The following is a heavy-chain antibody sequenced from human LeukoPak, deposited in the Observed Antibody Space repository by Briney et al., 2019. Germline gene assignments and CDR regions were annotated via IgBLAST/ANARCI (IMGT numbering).Heavy chain of an antibody. J-gene: IGHJ6*02. CDR3: AGDYYYYYGMDV. Sequence: GGSLRLSCVASGFTFSRSWMSWVRQAPGKGLEWVAVIWYDGSNKYYADSVKGRFAISRDNSKNTLYLQMNSLRAEDTAVYYCAGDYYYYYGMDVWGQGTTVTVSS. CDR2: IWYDGSNK. V-gene: IGHV3-33*07. CDR1: GFTFSRSW.